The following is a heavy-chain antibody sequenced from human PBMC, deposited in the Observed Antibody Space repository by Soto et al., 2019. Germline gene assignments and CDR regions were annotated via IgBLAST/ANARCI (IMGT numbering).Heavy chain of an antibody. CDR1: GGIFSSYT. D-gene: IGHD6-19*01. CDR3: AREQRVAGGNWFDP. J-gene: IGHJ5*02. Sequence: QVQLVQSGAEVKKPGSSVKVSCKASGGIFSSYTISWVRQAPGQGLEWMGRIIPILGIANYAQKVQGRVTITADKSTSTAYMVLSSLRSEDTAVYYCAREQRVAGGNWFDPWSQGTLVTVSS. CDR2: IIPILGIA. V-gene: IGHV1-69*08.